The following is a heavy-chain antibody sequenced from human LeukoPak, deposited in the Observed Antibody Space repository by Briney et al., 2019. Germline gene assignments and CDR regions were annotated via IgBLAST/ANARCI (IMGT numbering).Heavy chain of an antibody. Sequence: GRSLKLSCEASGFTFDDYGMHWVRQAPGKGLEWVSTISWNSASVGYVDSVKGRFTISRDNAKKTLYLQMNSLRPEDTALYYCAKDYGYSSSWYDYWGQGTLVTVSS. CDR3: AKDYGYSSSWYDY. CDR1: GFTFDDYG. J-gene: IGHJ4*02. V-gene: IGHV3-9*01. D-gene: IGHD6-13*01. CDR2: ISWNSASV.